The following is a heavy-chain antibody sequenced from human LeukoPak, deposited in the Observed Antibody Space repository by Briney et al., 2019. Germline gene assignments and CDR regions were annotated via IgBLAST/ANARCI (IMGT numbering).Heavy chain of an antibody. CDR1: GFTFGTYG. J-gene: IGHJ4*02. CDR3: AKGPGTALNYDFWSGYFG. CDR2: IRYDGSNK. Sequence: GGSLRLSCAASGFTFGTYGMHWVRQAPGRGLEWVAFIRYDGSNKYYADSVKGRFTISRDNSKNTLYLQMNSLRAEDTAVYYCAKGPGTALNYDFWSGYFGWGQGTLVTVSS. D-gene: IGHD3-3*01. V-gene: IGHV3-30*02.